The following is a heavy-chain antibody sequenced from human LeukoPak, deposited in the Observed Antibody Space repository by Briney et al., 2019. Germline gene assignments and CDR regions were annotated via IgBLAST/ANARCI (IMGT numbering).Heavy chain of an antibody. V-gene: IGHV3-30*18. J-gene: IGHJ4*02. CDR3: AKDVKFSWPFYFDY. CDR2: VSYDGSKK. D-gene: IGHD5-12*01. Sequence: HSGGSLRLSCAASGFTFSSYGMHWVRQAPGKGLEWLAFVSYDGSKKYYSDSVKGRFTISRDNSKNTLFLQMNSLRAEDTAVYSCAKDVKFSWPFYFDYWGQGILVTVSS. CDR1: GFTFSSYG.